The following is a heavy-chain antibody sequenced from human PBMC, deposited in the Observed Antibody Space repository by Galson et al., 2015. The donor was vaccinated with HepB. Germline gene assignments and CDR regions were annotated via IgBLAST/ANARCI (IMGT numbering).Heavy chain of an antibody. J-gene: IGHJ4*02. CDR2: IWYDGSNK. CDR3: ARDPGLGRAPFDY. V-gene: IGHV3-33*01. Sequence: SLRLSCAASGFTFSSYGMHWVRQAPGKGLEWVAVIWYDGSNKYYADSVKGRFTISRDNSKNTLYLQMNSLRAEDTAVYYCARDPGLGRAPFDYWGQGTLVTVSS. D-gene: IGHD3-10*01. CDR1: GFTFSSYG.